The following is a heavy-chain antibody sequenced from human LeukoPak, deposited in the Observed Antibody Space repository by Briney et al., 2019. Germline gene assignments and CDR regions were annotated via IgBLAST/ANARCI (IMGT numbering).Heavy chain of an antibody. Sequence: GGSLRLSCAASGFTFSSYSLNWVRQAPGKGLEWVSFISSSSITIYYADSVKGRFTISRDNAEKSLYLQMNSLRAEDTAVYYCARDRGGSYSAIDYWAREPWSPSPQ. CDR3: ARDRGGSYSAIDY. CDR1: GFTFSSYS. J-gene: IGHJ4*02. CDR2: ISSSSITI. V-gene: IGHV3-48*04. D-gene: IGHD2-15*01.